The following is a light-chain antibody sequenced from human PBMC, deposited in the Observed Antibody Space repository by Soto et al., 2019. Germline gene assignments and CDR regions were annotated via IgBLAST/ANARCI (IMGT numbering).Light chain of an antibody. CDR3: QQYNRRT. V-gene: IGKV1-5*01. J-gene: IGKJ1*01. CDR1: QSISSW. Sequence: DIQMTPSPSTLSASVGDRVTITCRASQSISSWLAWYQQKPGKAPKLLIYDASSLESGVPSRFSGSGSGTEFTLTISSLQPDDFATYYCQQYNRRTFGQGTKVDIK. CDR2: DAS.